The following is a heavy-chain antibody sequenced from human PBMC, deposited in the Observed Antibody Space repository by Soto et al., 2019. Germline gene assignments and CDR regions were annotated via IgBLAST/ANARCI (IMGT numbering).Heavy chain of an antibody. CDR2: TYYRSRWYN. V-gene: IGHV6-1*01. Sequence: SQTLSLTCAISGDSVSSNSAAWNWIRQSPSRGLEWLGRTYYRSRWYNDYAVSVRSRITVNPDTSKNQFSLQLTSVTPEDAAVYYCAGTTSHQWYYMDVWGKGTTVTVSS. D-gene: IGHD1-7*01. CDR1: GDSVSSNSAA. J-gene: IGHJ6*03. CDR3: AGTTSHQWYYMDV.